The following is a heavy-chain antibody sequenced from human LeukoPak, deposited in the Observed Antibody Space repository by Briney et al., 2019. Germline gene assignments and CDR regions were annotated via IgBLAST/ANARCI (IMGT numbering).Heavy chain of an antibody. CDR1: GFTFSSYW. D-gene: IGHD3-9*01. CDR3: ARELRYFDHHAFDI. CDR2: IKQDGSEK. J-gene: IGHJ3*02. V-gene: IGHV3-7*01. Sequence: GGSLRLSCAASGFTFSSYWMSWVRQAPGKGLEGVANIKQDGSEKYYVDSVKGRFTISRDNAKNSLYLQMNSLRAEDTAVYYCARELRYFDHHAFDIWGQGTMVTVSS.